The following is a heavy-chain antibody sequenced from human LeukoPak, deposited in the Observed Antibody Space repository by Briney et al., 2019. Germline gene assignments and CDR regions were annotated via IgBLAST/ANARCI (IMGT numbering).Heavy chain of an antibody. CDR1: GFTFSSYS. J-gene: IGHJ5*02. D-gene: IGHD3-10*01. Sequence: GGSLRLSCAAPGFTFSSYSMNWVRQAPGKGLEWVSSISSSSSYIYYADSVKGRFTISRDNAKNSLYLQMNSLRAEDTAVYYCARDELAATQDENWFDPWGQGTLVTVSS. V-gene: IGHV3-21*01. CDR3: ARDELAATQDENWFDP. CDR2: ISSSSSYI.